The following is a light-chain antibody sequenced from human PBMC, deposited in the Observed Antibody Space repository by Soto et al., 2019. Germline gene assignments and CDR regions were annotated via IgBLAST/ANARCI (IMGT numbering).Light chain of an antibody. J-gene: IGLJ6*01. CDR1: NVGRHE. CDR2: TTS. CDR3: SSWDNSLSGLV. V-gene: IGLV1-44*01. Sequence: QSVVTQPPSVSGTPGQGVIISCSNVGRHEVSWYQQVPGMAPKLLIHTTSQRPSGVPDRFSASKSGTSASLAIRGLQSDDEADYFCSSWDNSLSGLVFGRGTKVTVL.